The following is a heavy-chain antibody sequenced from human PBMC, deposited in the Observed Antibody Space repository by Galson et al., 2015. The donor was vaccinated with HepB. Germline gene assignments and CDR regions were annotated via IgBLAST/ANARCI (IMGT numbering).Heavy chain of an antibody. CDR3: ARAPLGYSSGAFDY. Sequence: SLRLSCAASGFTVSSNYMSWVRQAPGKGLEWVSVIYSGGSTYYADSVKGRFTISRHNSKNTLYLQMNSLRAEDTAVYYCARAPLGYSSGAFDYWGQGTLVTVSS. CDR2: IYSGGST. V-gene: IGHV3-53*04. D-gene: IGHD6-19*01. CDR1: GFTVSSNY. J-gene: IGHJ4*02.